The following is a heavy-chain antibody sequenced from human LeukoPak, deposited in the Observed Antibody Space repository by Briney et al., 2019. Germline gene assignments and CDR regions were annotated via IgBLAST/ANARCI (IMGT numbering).Heavy chain of an antibody. D-gene: IGHD4-23*01. CDR1: GFTFSAYA. Sequence: GGSLRLSCSASGFTFSAYAMYWVRQAPGKGLEYVSGISSNGGSSFYADSVKGRFTISRDNSKNTLYLQMSTLRPEDTAVYYCVKETSVVTPVFDWGQGTLVTVSS. V-gene: IGHV3-64D*09. CDR3: VKETSVVTPVFD. CDR2: ISSNGGSS. J-gene: IGHJ4*02.